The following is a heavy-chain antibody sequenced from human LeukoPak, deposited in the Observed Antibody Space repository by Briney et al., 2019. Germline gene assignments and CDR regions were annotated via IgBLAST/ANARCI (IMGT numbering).Heavy chain of an antibody. CDR1: GFTFSDYY. V-gene: IGHV3-11*04. D-gene: IGHD3-3*01. Sequence: GGSLRLSCAASGFTFSDYYMSWIRQAPGKGLEWVSYISSSGSTICYADSVKGRFTISRDNAKNSLYLQMNSLRAEDTAVYYCATNYYDFWSGYYTEDDYWGQGTLVTVSS. J-gene: IGHJ4*02. CDR2: ISSSGSTI. CDR3: ATNYYDFWSGYYTEDDY.